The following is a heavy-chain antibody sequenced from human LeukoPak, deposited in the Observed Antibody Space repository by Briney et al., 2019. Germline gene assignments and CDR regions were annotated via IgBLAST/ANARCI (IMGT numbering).Heavy chain of an antibody. Sequence: PGGTLRLSCAASGFTFTTYGMSWVRQAPGKGLEWVSAISGSGGSTYYADSMKGRFTISKDNSKNTLYLQMNSLRAEDTAVYYCAELGITMIGGVWGKGTTVTISS. V-gene: IGHV3-23*01. CDR2: ISGSGGST. D-gene: IGHD3-10*02. J-gene: IGHJ6*04. CDR1: GFTFTTYG. CDR3: AELGITMIGGV.